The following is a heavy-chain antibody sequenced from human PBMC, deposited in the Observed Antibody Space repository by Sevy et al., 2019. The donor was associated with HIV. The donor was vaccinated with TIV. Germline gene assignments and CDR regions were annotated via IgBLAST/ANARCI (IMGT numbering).Heavy chain of an antibody. CDR3: VRGGKGYCSSTSCYATPDYYYYAMDV. J-gene: IGHJ6*02. Sequence: GGSLRLSCAASGFTFSSYSMNWVRQAPGKGLEWVSSISSSSSYIYYADSVKGRFTISRDNAKNSLYLQMNSLRAEDTAVYYCVRGGKGYCSSTSCYATPDYYYYAMDVWGQGTTVTVSS. CDR1: GFTFSSYS. V-gene: IGHV3-21*01. D-gene: IGHD2-2*01. CDR2: ISSSSSYI.